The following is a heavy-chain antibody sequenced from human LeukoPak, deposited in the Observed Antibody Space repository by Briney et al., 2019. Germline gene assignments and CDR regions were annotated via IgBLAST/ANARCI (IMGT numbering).Heavy chain of an antibody. Sequence: GGSLRLSCAASGFTFSSYGMSWVRQAPGKGLEWVSAVSGSGGGTYYVDSAKGRFTISRDNAKNTMYLQMNSLRAEDTAVYYCAKENEQQPSPRATYGLDVWGQGTTVTVSS. CDR2: VSGSGGGT. D-gene: IGHD6-13*01. CDR3: AKENEQQPSPRATYGLDV. CDR1: GFTFSSYG. V-gene: IGHV3-23*01. J-gene: IGHJ6*02.